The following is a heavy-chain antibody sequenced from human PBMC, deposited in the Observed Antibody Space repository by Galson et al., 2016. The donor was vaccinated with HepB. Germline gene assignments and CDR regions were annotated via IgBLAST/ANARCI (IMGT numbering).Heavy chain of an antibody. CDR3: AKGAPYYYDSSGYYGPGDF. J-gene: IGHJ4*02. D-gene: IGHD3-22*01. CDR2: ISGRGGGT. CDR1: GFTFSDYA. V-gene: IGHV3-23*01. Sequence: SLRLSCAASGFTFSDYALNWVRQAPGKGLEWVSTISGRGGGTYYADSVKGRFTISRDNSKNTLFLQMNSLRAEDTARYYCAKGAPYYYDSSGYYGPGDFWGQGTQVTVSS.